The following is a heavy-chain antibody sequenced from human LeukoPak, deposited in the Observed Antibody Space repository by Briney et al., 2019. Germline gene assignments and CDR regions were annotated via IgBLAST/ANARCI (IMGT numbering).Heavy chain of an antibody. D-gene: IGHD6-19*01. V-gene: IGHV4-30-2*01. CDR1: GGSISSGGYS. Sequence: PSQTLSLTCAVSGGSISSGGYSWSWIRQPPGKGLEWIGYIYHSGSTYYNPSLKSRVTISVDRSKNQFSLKLSSVTAADTAVYYCARDSPYSSNAFGIWGQGTMVTVSS. CDR3: ARDSPYSSNAFGI. CDR2: IYHSGST. J-gene: IGHJ3*02.